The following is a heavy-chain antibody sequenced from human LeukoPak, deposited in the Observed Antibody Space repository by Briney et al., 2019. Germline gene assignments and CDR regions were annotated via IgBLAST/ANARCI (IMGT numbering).Heavy chain of an antibody. Sequence: PSETLSLTCAVYGGSFSGYYWSWIRQPPGKGLEWIGEINHSGSTNNNPSLKSRVTISVDTSKNQFSLKLSSVTAADTAVYCCARGVVRYCSSTSCLYNWFDPWGQGTLVTVSS. D-gene: IGHD2-2*01. CDR1: GGSFSGYY. CDR3: ARGVVRYCSSTSCLYNWFDP. CDR2: INHSGST. J-gene: IGHJ5*02. V-gene: IGHV4-34*01.